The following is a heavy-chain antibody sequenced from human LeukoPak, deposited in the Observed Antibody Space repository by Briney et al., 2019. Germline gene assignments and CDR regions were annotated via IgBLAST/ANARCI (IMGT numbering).Heavy chain of an antibody. V-gene: IGHV1-69*01. J-gene: IGHJ3*02. D-gene: IGHD3-22*01. CDR3: AALVVADAFDI. CDR1: GGTFSSYA. CDR2: IIPIFGTA. Sequence: SVKVSCKASGGTFSSYAISWVRQAPGQGLEWMGGIIPIFGTANYAQKFQGRVTITADESTSTAYMVLSSLRSEDTAVYYCAALVVADAFDIWGQGTMVTVSS.